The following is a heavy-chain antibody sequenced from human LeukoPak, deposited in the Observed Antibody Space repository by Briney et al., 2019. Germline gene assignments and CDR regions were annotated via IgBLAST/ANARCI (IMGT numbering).Heavy chain of an antibody. CDR2: ISSSTTTTI. D-gene: IGHD1-26*01. J-gene: IGHJ4*02. CDR1: GFTFSGYS. Sequence: PGGSLRLSCAASGFTFSGYSMNWVRQAPGKGLEWVSYISSSTTTTIYYADSVKGRFTISRDNAKNSLYLQINSLRAEDTAVFYCARSRSGSYFDYWGQGTLVTVSS. CDR3: ARSRSGSYFDY. V-gene: IGHV3-48*01.